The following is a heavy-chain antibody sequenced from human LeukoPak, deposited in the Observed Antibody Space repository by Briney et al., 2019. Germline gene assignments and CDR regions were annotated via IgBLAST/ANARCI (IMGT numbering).Heavy chain of an antibody. CDR3: ARPSPPGDGYNPPDH. V-gene: IGHV3-30*04. Sequence: GGSLRLSCVVSGFNFDNFAMHWVRQPLGKGLEWVAAISHDGRSKYYADSMKGRITISRDNSKNTLFLQMNNLRSEDTTVHFCARPSPPGDGYNPPDHWGQGTLVTVSS. CDR2: ISHDGRSK. CDR1: GFNFDNFA. D-gene: IGHD5-24*01. J-gene: IGHJ4*02.